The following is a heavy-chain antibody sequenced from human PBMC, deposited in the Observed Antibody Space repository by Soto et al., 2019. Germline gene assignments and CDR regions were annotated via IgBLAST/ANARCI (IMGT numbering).Heavy chain of an antibody. CDR3: ARAPLRIAAPRYPLAY. CDR2: INHSGST. V-gene: IGHV4-34*01. D-gene: IGHD6-13*01. CDR1: GGSFSGYY. J-gene: IGHJ4*02. Sequence: SETLSLTCAVYGGSFSGYYWSWIRQPPGKGLEWIGEINHSGSTNYNPSLKSRVTISVDTSKNQFSLKLSSVTAADTAVYYCARAPLRIAAPRYPLAYWGQGTLVTVS.